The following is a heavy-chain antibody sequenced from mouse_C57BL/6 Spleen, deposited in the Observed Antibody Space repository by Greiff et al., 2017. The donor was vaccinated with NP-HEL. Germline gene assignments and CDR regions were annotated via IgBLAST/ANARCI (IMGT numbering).Heavy chain of an antibody. V-gene: IGHV14-4*01. CDR2: IDPENGDT. J-gene: IGHJ3*01. Sequence: EVQLQQSGAELVRPGASVKLSCTASSFNIKDDYMHWVKQRPEQGLEWIGWIDPENGDTEYASKFQGKATITADTSSNTAYLQLSSLTSEDTAVYYCTTAIYYDYDKAYWGQGTLVTVSA. CDR1: SFNIKDDY. CDR3: TTAIYYDYDKAY. D-gene: IGHD2-4*01.